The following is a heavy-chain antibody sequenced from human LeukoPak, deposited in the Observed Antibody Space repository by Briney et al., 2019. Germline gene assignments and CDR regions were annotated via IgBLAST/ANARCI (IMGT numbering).Heavy chain of an antibody. V-gene: IGHV1-69*01. CDR1: GGTSSTYA. D-gene: IGHD2-21*02. J-gene: IGHJ4*02. CDR3: ATSPTSDSPGY. CDR2: IIPILATA. Sequence: ASVKVSCKASGGTSSTYAISWVRQAPGQGLEWMGGIIPILATANYAQKFQGRVTITADESTSTAYMELSRLRSEDTAVYYCATSPTSDSPGYWGQGTLVTVSS.